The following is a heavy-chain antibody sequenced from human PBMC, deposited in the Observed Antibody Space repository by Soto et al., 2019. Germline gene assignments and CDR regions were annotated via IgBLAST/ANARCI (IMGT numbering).Heavy chain of an antibody. J-gene: IGHJ6*02. Sequence: PSETLSLTCTVSGGSISSYYWSWIRQPPGKGLEWIGYIYHIGSTNYSPSLKSRVTISVDTSKNQFSLNVSSVTAADTAVYYCARDNVRRYYGMDVWGQGTTVTVSS. CDR2: IYHIGST. D-gene: IGHD2-8*01. V-gene: IGHV4-59*01. CDR1: GGSISSYY. CDR3: ARDNVRRYYGMDV.